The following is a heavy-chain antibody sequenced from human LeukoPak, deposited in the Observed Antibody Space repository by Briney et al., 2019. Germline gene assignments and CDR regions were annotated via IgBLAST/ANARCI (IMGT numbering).Heavy chain of an antibody. CDR3: ARQILLWFGELQDAFDI. D-gene: IGHD3-10*01. J-gene: IGHJ3*02. CDR1: GGSISSSSYH. CDR2: IYYSGST. V-gene: IGHV4-39*01. Sequence: SETLSLTCTVWGGSISSSSYHWGWVRQPPGKGLEWIGSIYYSGSTYYSPSRKSRVTISVDTSKNQFSLKLSSVTAADTAVYYCARQILLWFGELQDAFDIWGQGTMVTVSS.